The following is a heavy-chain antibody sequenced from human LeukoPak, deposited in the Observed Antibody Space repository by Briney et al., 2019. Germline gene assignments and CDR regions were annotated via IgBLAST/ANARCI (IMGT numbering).Heavy chain of an antibody. CDR2: ISFNGGST. V-gene: IGHV3-23*01. Sequence: GGSLRLSCAASGFTFSSYAMHWVRQAPGKGLEWVSAISFNGGSTYYADSVKGRFTISRDNSKNTLYLQMNSLRVEDTAVYYCAKSQPAAISWFDPWGQGTLVTVSS. D-gene: IGHD2-2*02. CDR3: AKSQPAAISWFDP. J-gene: IGHJ5*02. CDR1: GFTFSSYA.